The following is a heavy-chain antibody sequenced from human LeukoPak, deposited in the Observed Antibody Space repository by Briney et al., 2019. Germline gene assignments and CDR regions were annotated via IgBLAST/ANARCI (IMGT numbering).Heavy chain of an antibody. Sequence: GGSLRLSCAASGFTFSSYAMSWVRQAPGKGLVWVSHINDDGSSTNDADSVKGRFTISRDNAKNTLYLQMNSLRAEDTAVYYCARDLSYSYRGLSGRFDPWGQGTLVTVSS. CDR2: INDDGSST. J-gene: IGHJ5*02. CDR3: ARDLSYSYRGLSGRFDP. V-gene: IGHV3-74*01. CDR1: GFTFSSYA. D-gene: IGHD1-26*01.